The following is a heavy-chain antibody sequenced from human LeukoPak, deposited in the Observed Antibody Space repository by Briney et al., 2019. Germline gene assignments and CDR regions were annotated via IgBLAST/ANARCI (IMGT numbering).Heavy chain of an antibody. Sequence: GGSLRLSCAASGFTFNTHAMHWVRQAPGKGLEWLAIVWYDGVSKYYADSVKGRFTISRDNSNNMLSLYMSSLRADDTAVYYCATDYYDSSGYYTGTYWGQGTLVTVSS. CDR2: VWYDGVSK. J-gene: IGHJ4*02. CDR1: GFTFNTHA. V-gene: IGHV3-33*01. CDR3: ATDYYDSSGYYTGTY. D-gene: IGHD3-22*01.